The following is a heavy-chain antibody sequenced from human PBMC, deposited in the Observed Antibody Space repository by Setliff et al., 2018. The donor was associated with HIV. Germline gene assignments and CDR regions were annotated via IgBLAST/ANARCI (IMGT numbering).Heavy chain of an antibody. CDR2: LNHSGDI. Sequence: SETLSLTCAVYGETFNDYFWTWIRQSPGKGLEWIGELNHSGDINQNPSLKGGFTLSVDTSKNQFSLRLTSVTAADTAVYYCARGRDVIRDTYYSYFYMDVWSRGTAVTVSS. D-gene: IGHD3-22*01. J-gene: IGHJ6*04. V-gene: IGHV4-34*01. CDR3: ARGRDVIRDTYYSYFYMDV. CDR1: GETFNDYF.